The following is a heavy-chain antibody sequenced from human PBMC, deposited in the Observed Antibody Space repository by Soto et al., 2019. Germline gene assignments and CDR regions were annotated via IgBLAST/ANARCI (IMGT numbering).Heavy chain of an antibody. D-gene: IGHD3-10*01. J-gene: IGHJ6*02. V-gene: IGHV4-30-2*01. CDR3: ATQGFGVFHGIMDV. CDR2: IYHSGST. CDR1: GDSIISCGYS. Sequence: TLSLTCTVSGDSIISCGYSWSWIRQPPGKGLECIGYIYHSGSTYYNPSLKSRVTISVDRSKNQFSLKLGSVTAADTAVYYCATQGFGVFHGIMDVWGQGTTVTVSS.